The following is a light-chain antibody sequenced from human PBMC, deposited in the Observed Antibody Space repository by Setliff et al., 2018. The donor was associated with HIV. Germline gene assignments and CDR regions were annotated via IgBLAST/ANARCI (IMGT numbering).Light chain of an antibody. V-gene: IGLV2-14*03. CDR1: SSDIGGYKY. CDR3: SSYTNSITLYV. CDR2: DVT. Sequence: VLAQPASVSGSPGQSITISCTGTSSDIGGYKYVSWYQQHPGKAPKLMIFDVTNRPSGVSSRFSGSKSGNTASLTISGLQAEDEADYYCSSYTNSITLYVFGSGTKV. J-gene: IGLJ1*01.